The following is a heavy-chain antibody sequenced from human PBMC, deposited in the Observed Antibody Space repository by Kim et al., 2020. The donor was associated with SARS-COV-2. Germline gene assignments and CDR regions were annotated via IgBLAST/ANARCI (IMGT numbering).Heavy chain of an antibody. V-gene: IGHV3-23*01. CDR2: ISASGGHT. D-gene: IGHD3-10*01. Sequence: GGSLRLSCAASGFSFSNFPMSWVRQAPGKGLEWVSGISASGGHTYYTASVRGRLTVSRDNSENTLFLQMSSLGVDDTAVDYGAKELEVGLSTMDYWGQG. CDR1: GFSFSNFP. CDR3: AKELEVGLSTMDY. J-gene: IGHJ4*02.